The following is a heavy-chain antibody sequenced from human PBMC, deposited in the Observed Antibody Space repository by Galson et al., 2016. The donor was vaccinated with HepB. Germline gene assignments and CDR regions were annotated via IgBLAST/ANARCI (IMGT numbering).Heavy chain of an antibody. Sequence: SVKVSCKASGDTFSRYEVNWVRQAAGHGLEWMGYLNPNSGMTGSAQKFQGRVIMTWNKSVSTAYMELINLRPDDTAVYFCARGYWFSSGWYRPFFDSWGQGALITVSS. D-gene: IGHD6-19*01. CDR2: LNPNSGMT. J-gene: IGHJ4*02. V-gene: IGHV1-8*01. CDR1: GDTFSRYE. CDR3: ARGYWFSSGWYRPFFDS.